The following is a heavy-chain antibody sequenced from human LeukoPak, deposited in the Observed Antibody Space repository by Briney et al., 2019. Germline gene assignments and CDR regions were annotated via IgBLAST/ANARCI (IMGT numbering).Heavy chain of an antibody. CDR1: GYTFTSYG. J-gene: IGHJ4*02. CDR3: ATRDHSYGYRPFDY. V-gene: IGHV1-18*01. Sequence: ASVKVSCKASGYTFTSYGISWVRQAPGQGLEWMGWISAYNGNTNYAQKLQGRVTMTRNTSISTAYMELSSLRSEDTAVYYCATRDHSYGYRPFDYWGQGTLVTVSS. CDR2: ISAYNGNT. D-gene: IGHD5-18*01.